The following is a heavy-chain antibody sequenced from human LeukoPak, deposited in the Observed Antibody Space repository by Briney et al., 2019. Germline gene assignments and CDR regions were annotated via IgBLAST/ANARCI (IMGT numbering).Heavy chain of an antibody. CDR1: GLSVSSHW. J-gene: IGHJ4*02. CDR2: IKQDGSDE. Sequence: PGRSLRLSCAASGLSVSSHWTSSARHPPRKGMEWVANIKQDGSDEYHMDSVKGRLTICRDNAKNSRYLQINSLRAEDRAVYYCARDQPVPALDYWGQGTLVTVSS. V-gene: IGHV3-7*01. CDR3: ARDQPVPALDY. D-gene: IGHD4-17*01.